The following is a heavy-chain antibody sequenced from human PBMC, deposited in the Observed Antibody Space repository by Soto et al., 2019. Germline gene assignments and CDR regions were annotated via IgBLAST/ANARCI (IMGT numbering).Heavy chain of an antibody. J-gene: IGHJ6*02. D-gene: IGHD5-18*01. V-gene: IGHV3-23*01. CDR3: AKMTSDSYGRNYGMDV. CDR1: GFTFSSYA. Sequence: EVQLLESGGGLVQPGGSLRLSCAASGFTFSSYAMSWVRQAPGKGLEWVSALSDSGVSPYYADSVKGRFTISRDNSKNTLYLQMDSLRVEDTALYYCAKMTSDSYGRNYGMDVWGQGTTVTVSS. CDR2: LSDSGVSP.